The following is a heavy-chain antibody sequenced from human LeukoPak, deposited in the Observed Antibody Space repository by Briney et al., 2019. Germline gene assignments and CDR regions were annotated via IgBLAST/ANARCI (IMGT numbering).Heavy chain of an antibody. V-gene: IGHV4-34*01. Sequence: PSETLSLTCTVSGGSISSYYWSWIRQPPGKGLEWIGEINHSGSTNYNPSLKSRVAISVDTSKNQFSLKLSSVTAADTAVYYCARRVKYQLLYGPRYYYYYMDVWGKGTTVTVSS. CDR1: GGSISSYY. CDR3: ARRVKYQLLYGPRYYYYYMDV. J-gene: IGHJ6*03. D-gene: IGHD2-2*02. CDR2: INHSGST.